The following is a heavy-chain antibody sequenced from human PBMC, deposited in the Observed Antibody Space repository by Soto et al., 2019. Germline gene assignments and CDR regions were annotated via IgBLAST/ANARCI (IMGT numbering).Heavy chain of an antibody. D-gene: IGHD3-3*01. J-gene: IGHJ6*03. CDR1: GFTFRSYA. CDR3: ASRSGYSLSPDNYYMDV. CDR2: ISGSGGST. Sequence: GGSLRLSCAASGFTFRSYARSWVRQAPGKGLEWVSAISGSGGSTYYADSVKGRFTISRDNSKNTLYLQMNSLRAEDTAVYYCASRSGYSLSPDNYYMDVWGKGTTVTVSS. V-gene: IGHV3-23*01.